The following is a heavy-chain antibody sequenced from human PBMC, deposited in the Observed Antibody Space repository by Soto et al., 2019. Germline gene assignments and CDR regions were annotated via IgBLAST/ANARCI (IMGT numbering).Heavy chain of an antibody. CDR2: IYSGGST. CDR3: ARAPRGMAGLS. V-gene: IGHV3-53*04. Sequence: PGGSLRLSCAASGFTVSSNYMSWVRQAPGKGLEWVSVIYSGGSTYYADSVKGRFTISRHNSKNTLYLQMNSLRAEDTAVYYCARAPRGMAGLSWGQGTLVTVST. CDR1: GFTVSSNY. D-gene: IGHD6-19*01. J-gene: IGHJ4*02.